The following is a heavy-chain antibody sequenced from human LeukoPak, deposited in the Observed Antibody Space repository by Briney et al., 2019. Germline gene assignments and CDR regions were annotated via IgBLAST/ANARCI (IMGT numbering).Heavy chain of an antibody. CDR1: GFTFSSYA. CDR2: ISGSGGST. V-gene: IGHV3-23*01. CDR3: AKVPLNWNYWFDP. Sequence: GGSLRLSCAGSGFTFSSYAMSWVRQAPGKGLEWVSGISGSGGSTYYADSVKGRFTISRDNSKNTLYLQMNSLRAEDTAVYYCAKVPLNWNYWFDPWGQGTLVTVSS. J-gene: IGHJ5*02. D-gene: IGHD1-7*01.